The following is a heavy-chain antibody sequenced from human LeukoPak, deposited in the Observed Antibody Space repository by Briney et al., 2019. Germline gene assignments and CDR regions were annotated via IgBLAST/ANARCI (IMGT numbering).Heavy chain of an antibody. CDR3: ATEVYDSSGYPILDY. J-gene: IGHJ4*02. D-gene: IGHD3-22*01. CDR1: GYTFTGYY. Sequence: GASVKVSCKASGYTFTGYYMHWVRQAPGQGLEWMGGFDPEDGETIYAQKFQGRVTMTEDTSTDTAYMELSSLRSEDTAVYYCATEVYDSSGYPILDYWAREPWSPSPQ. V-gene: IGHV1-24*01. CDR2: FDPEDGET.